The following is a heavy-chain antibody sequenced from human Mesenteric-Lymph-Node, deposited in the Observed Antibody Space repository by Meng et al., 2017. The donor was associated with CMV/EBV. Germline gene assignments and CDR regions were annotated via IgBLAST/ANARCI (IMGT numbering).Heavy chain of an antibody. V-gene: IGHV1-2*02. CDR2: INPDSGAT. CDR1: GYTFTGYY. Sequence: ASVKVSCKASGYTFTGYYMHWVRQAPGQGLEWMGWINPDSGATNYAQKFQGRVTMTRDTSISTAYMELSSLRSEDTAVYYCARVGRIRDYCSSTSCLFDYWGQGTLVTVSS. J-gene: IGHJ4*02. D-gene: IGHD2-2*01. CDR3: ARVGRIRDYCSSTSCLFDY.